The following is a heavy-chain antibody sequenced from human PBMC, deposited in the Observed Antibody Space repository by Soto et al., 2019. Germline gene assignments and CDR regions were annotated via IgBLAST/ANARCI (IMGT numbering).Heavy chain of an antibody. CDR2: INPSSGDT. Sequence: ASVKVSCKASGYTFTAYYIHWVRQAPGQGLEWMGWINPSSGDTNYAQKFQGRVTMTRDTSISTAYMDLSRLTSDDTAVYFCARVQCIVKPCSALNWLDPCGQGPLVTVSS. D-gene: IGHD2-15*01. CDR3: ARVQCIVKPCSALNWLDP. CDR1: GYTFTAYY. V-gene: IGHV1-2*02. J-gene: IGHJ5*02.